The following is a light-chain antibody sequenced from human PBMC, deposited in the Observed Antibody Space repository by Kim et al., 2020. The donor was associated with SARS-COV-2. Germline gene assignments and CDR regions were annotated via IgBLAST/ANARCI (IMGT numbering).Light chain of an antibody. V-gene: IGLV4-60*03. J-gene: IGLJ2*01. CDR1: SGHSSYI. Sequence: QPVLTQSSSASASLGSSVKLTCTLSSGHSSYIIAWHQQQPGKAPRYLMKLEGSGSYNKGSGVPDRFSGSSSGADRYLTISNLHSEDEADYYCETWDSNTYVVFGGGTQLTVL. CDR3: ETWDSNTYVV. CDR2: LEGSGSY.